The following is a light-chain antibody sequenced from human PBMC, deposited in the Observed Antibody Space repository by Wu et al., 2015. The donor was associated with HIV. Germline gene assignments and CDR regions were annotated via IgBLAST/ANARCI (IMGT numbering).Light chain of an antibody. Sequence: EIVMTQSPGTLSVSPGEGVTLSCRASQNINSNLAWYQQKPGQAPRLLIYGTSMRATGIPPRFSGRGSGKKFTLTISSLQSEDFAVYFCQQYDNWPPITFGQGTRLEIK. CDR2: GTS. J-gene: IGKJ5*01. CDR3: QQYDNWPPIT. V-gene: IGKV3-15*01. CDR1: QNINSN.